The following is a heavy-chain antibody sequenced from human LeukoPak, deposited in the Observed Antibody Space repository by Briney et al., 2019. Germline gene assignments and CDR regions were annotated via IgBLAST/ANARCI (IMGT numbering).Heavy chain of an antibody. CDR2: IIPILGIA. D-gene: IGHD3-10*01. CDR1: GGTFSSYA. CDR3: ARASQDYYGSGSYYRGGDAFDI. Sequence: SVKVSCKASGGTFSSYAINWVRQAPGQGLEWMGRIIPILGIANYAQKFQGRVTITADKSTSTAYMELSSLRSEDTAVYYCARASQDYYGSGSYYRGGDAFDIWGQGTMVTVSS. V-gene: IGHV1-69*04. J-gene: IGHJ3*02.